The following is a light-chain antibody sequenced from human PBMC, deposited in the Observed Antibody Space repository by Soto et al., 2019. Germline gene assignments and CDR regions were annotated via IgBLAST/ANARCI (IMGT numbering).Light chain of an antibody. Sequence: DIQMTQAPSSLSASVGDRVTITCRARQGISTYLAWYQQKPEKVPKLLISAVYTLQSGVPPRFSGSGSGTDFTLTISSLQPEDVATYYCQKYDNAPLTFGGGTKVEIK. J-gene: IGKJ4*01. V-gene: IGKV1-27*01. CDR2: AVY. CDR3: QKYDNAPLT. CDR1: QGISTY.